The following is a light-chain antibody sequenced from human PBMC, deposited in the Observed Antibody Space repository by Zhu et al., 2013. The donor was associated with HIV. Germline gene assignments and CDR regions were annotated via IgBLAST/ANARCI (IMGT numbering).Light chain of an antibody. V-gene: IGKV3-20*01. Sequence: EIVLTQSPGTLSLSPGERATLSCRASQSVSSSYLAWYQXKPGQAPRLLIYGASSRATGIPDRFSGSGSGTDFTLTISRLEPEDFAVYYCQQYGSSRRSFGQGTKLEIK. CDR2: GAS. CDR1: QSVSSSY. J-gene: IGKJ2*03. CDR3: QQYGSSRRS.